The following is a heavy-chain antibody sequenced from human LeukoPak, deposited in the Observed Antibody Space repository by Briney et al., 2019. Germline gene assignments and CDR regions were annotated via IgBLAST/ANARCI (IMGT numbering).Heavy chain of an antibody. CDR2: INQSGST. CDR3: ARCDSGGWFFDS. V-gene: IGHV4-34*01. D-gene: IGHD6-19*01. CDR1: GGSFRGNS. J-gene: IGHJ5*01. Sequence: SETLSLTCAVSGGSFRGNSWNWIRQSPGKGLEWIGEINQSGSTKYNPSLKSRVTISIDTSKSQFSMRLNSVTAADTALYYCARCDSGGWFFDSWGQGALVTVSS.